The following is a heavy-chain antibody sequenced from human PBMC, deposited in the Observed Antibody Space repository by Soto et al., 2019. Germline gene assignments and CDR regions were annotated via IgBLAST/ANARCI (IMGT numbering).Heavy chain of an antibody. CDR2: IYYSGNT. CDR1: GGSISSGAYY. J-gene: IGHJ4*02. V-gene: IGHV4-31*03. D-gene: IGHD3-16*01. CDR3: ARVGLRLGDYFDY. Sequence: QVQLQESGPGLVKPSQTLSLTCTVSGGSISSGAYYWSWIRQHPGKGLEWIGYIYYSGNTYYTPSLTSRVTISVDTSKNQFSLKLSSVTAADTAVYYCARVGLRLGDYFDYWGQGTLVSVSS.